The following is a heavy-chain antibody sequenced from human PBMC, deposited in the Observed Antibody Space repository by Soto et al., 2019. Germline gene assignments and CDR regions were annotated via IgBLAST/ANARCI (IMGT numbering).Heavy chain of an antibody. CDR3: TTDSWFGESLFDP. CDR2: IKSKTDGGTT. V-gene: IGHV3-15*01. CDR1: GFTFSNAW. D-gene: IGHD3-10*01. J-gene: IGHJ5*02. Sequence: GGSLRLSCAASGFTFSNAWMSWVRQAPGKGLEWVGRIKSKTDGGTTDYAAPVKGRFTISRDDSKNTLYLQMNSLKTEDTAVYYCTTDSWFGESLFDPWGQGTLVTVSS.